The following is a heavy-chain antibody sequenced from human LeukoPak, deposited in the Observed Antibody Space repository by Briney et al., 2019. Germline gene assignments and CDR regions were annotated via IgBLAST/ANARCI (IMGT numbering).Heavy chain of an antibody. Sequence: SVKVSCKASGDTFSSYGITWVLQAPGQGLEWVGVIIPIFGTPNYAQKFQGRVTITADESTRTAYMELSRLTSEDTAIYYCTSRGDYWGQGTLVTVSS. CDR1: GDTFSSYG. CDR2: IIPIFGTP. J-gene: IGHJ4*02. D-gene: IGHD3-10*01. CDR3: TSRGDY. V-gene: IGHV1-69*13.